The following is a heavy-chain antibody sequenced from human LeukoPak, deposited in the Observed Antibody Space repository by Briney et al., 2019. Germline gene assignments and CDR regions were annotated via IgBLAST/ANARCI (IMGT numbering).Heavy chain of an antibody. Sequence: ASVKVSCKASGYTFTSYAMNWVGQAPGQGLEWMGWINTNTGNPTYAQGFTGRFVFSLDTSVSTAYLQISSLKAEDTAVYYCARDMEPTYYYDSSGFLLWGQGTMVTVSS. CDR2: INTNTGNP. CDR1: GYTFTSYA. J-gene: IGHJ3*01. V-gene: IGHV7-4-1*02. D-gene: IGHD3-22*01. CDR3: ARDMEPTYYYDSSGFLL.